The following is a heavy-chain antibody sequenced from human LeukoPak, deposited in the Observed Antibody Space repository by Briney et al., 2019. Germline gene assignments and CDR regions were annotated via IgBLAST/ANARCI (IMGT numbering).Heavy chain of an antibody. CDR2: ISGSGGST. J-gene: IGHJ5*02. V-gene: IGHV3-23*01. CDR1: GFTFSSYA. CDR3: AKDRPTNIVVVVAATQAGWFDP. Sequence: GGSLRLSCAASGFTFSSYAMSWVRQAPGKGLEWVSPISGSGGSTYYADSVKGRFTISRDNSKNTLYLQMNSLRAEDTAVYYCAKDRPTNIVVVVAATQAGWFDPWGQGTLDTVSS. D-gene: IGHD2-15*01.